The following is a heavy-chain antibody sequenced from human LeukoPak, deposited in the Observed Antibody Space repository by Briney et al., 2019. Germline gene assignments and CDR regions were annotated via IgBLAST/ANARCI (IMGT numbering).Heavy chain of an antibody. CDR2: MSPDGNKK. CDR1: GFTFSDYN. Sequence: PGGSLRLSCAASGFTFSDYNMHWVRQAPGKGLDWVALMSPDGNKKYYADSVKGRFTVSRDNSKNTVDLQLNSLRAEDTAVYYCARDLIGRYTFDYSGQGTLVTVSS. D-gene: IGHD3-10*01. J-gene: IGHJ4*02. CDR3: ARDLIGRYTFDY. V-gene: IGHV3-30-3*01.